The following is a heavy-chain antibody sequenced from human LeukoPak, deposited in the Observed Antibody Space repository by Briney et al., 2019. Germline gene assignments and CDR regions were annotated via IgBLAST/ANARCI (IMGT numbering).Heavy chain of an antibody. D-gene: IGHD3-10*01. CDR2: INPSGGST. CDR1: GYTFTSYY. CDR3: ARGNVLLWFGELLSAFDI. V-gene: IGHV1-46*01. Sequence: ASVKVSCKASGYTFTSYYMHWVRQAPGQGLEWMGIINPSGGSTSYAQKFQGRVTMTRDTSTSTVYMELSSLRSEDTAVYYCARGNVLLWFGELLSAFDIWGRGTMVTVSS. J-gene: IGHJ3*02.